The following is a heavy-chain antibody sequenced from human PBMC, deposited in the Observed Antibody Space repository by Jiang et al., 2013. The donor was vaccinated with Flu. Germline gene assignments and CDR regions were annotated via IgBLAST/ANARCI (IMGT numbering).Heavy chain of an antibody. V-gene: IGHV1-69*10. Sequence: SGAEVKRPGSSVKVSCKASGGPFTSYAFSWVRQAPGQGLEWMGGIIPILDIADYAQKFQGRVTITADKTTSTAYMELSSLRSEDTAVYYCARDETVVRGAKYYGMDVWGQGTTVSVSS. CDR3: ARDETVVRGAKYYGMDV. J-gene: IGHJ6*02. CDR2: IIPILDIA. CDR1: GGPFTSYA. D-gene: IGHD3-10*01.